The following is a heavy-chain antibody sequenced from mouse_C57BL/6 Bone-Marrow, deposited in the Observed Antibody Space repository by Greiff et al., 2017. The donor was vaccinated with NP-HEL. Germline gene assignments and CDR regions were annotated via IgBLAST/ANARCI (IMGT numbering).Heavy chain of an antibody. J-gene: IGHJ3*01. CDR3: TRDAGAAWFAY. Sequence: EVMLVESGEGLVKPGGSLKLSCAASGFTFSSYAMSWVRQTPEKRLEWVAYISSGGDYIYYADTVKGRFTISRDTARNTLYLQMSSLKSEDTAMYYCTRDAGAAWFAYWGQGTLVTVSA. V-gene: IGHV5-9-1*02. CDR1: GFTFSSYA. CDR2: ISSGGDYI.